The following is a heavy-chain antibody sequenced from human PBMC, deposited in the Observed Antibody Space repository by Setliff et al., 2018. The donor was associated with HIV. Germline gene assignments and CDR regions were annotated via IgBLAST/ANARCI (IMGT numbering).Heavy chain of an antibody. J-gene: IGHJ4*02. CDR1: GFSFNSYW. V-gene: IGHV3-48*04. D-gene: IGHD3-9*01. CDR2: ISSSGSTI. Sequence: GGSLSLSCAASGFSFNSYWMNWVRQAPGKGLEWVSYISSSGSTIYYADSVKGRFTISRDNAKNSLYLQMNSLKTEDTAVYYCTTGEVGYNILTGYYQQKTLDYWGQGTLVTVSS. CDR3: TTGEVGYNILTGYYQQKTLDY.